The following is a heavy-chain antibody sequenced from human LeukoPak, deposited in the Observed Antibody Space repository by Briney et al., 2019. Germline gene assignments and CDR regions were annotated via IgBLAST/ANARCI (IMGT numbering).Heavy chain of an antibody. J-gene: IGHJ4*02. CDR1: GGSISSSSYY. V-gene: IGHV4-39*01. D-gene: IGHD6-19*01. Sequence: PSETLSLTCTVSGGSISSSSYYWGWIRQPPGKGLEWIRSIYYSGRTYYNPSLKSRVTISVDTSKNQFSLKLSSVTAADTAVYYCARLEVAGINDYWGQGTLVTVSS. CDR2: IYYSGRT. CDR3: ARLEVAGINDY.